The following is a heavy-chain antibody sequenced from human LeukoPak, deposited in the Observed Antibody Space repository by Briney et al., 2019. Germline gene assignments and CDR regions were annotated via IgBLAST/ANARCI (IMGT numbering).Heavy chain of an antibody. CDR2: LSSSDGKT. Sequence: ASVEVSCKPSGYSFTKYGFTWVRQAPGQGLEWMGWLSSSDGKTSYAQNLQGRVSITSDTSIATNYMELRSLRSDDTAVYYCLRGAYGDVIDYWGQGTLVTVSS. D-gene: IGHD4-17*01. J-gene: IGHJ4*02. V-gene: IGHV1-18*01. CDR1: GYSFTKYG. CDR3: LRGAYGDVIDY.